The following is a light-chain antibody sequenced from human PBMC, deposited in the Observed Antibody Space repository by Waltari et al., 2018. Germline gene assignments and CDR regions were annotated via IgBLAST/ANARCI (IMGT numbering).Light chain of an antibody. J-gene: IGLJ3*02. Sequence: QPVLTQPPSVSGAPGQRVTMSCTGSSSHIGAGYDVQWYQQLPGTAPTPPIYGKTNRPPGGPDRFSGSKSGTSASLAITGLQAEDEADYYCQSYDSSLSGSVFGGGTKLTVL. V-gene: IGLV1-40*01. CDR2: GKT. CDR3: QSYDSSLSGSV. CDR1: SSHIGAGYD.